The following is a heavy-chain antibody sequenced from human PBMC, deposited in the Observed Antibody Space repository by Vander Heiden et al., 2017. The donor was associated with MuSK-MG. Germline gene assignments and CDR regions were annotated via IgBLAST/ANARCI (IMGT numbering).Heavy chain of an antibody. J-gene: IGHJ5*02. V-gene: IGHV4-59*13. CDR2: IYYSGST. D-gene: IGHD2-15*01. Sequence: QVQLQESGPGLVKPSEPLSLTCTVSGGPISGYCWSGIRQPQGKGLEWIGYIYYSGSTNYNPSRKSRVTISVDTSKNQFSLKLSSVTAADTAVYYCARERGAYCSGGSCYYDRWGQGTLVTVSS. CDR1: GGPISGYC. CDR3: ARERGAYCSGGSCYYDR.